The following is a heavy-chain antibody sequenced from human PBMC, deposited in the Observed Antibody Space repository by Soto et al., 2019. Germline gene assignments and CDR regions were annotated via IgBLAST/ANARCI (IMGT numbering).Heavy chain of an antibody. D-gene: IGHD2-15*01. CDR1: GDSVSSNSAA. J-gene: IGHJ6*02. V-gene: IGHV6-1*01. CDR3: ARDIGYCSGGSCFPCGMDV. Sequence: SQTLSLTCAISGDSVSSNSAAWNWIRQSPSRGLKRLGRTYYRYKWYNDYAVSVKSRITIKPDTSKNQFSLQLNSVTPEDTAVYYCARDIGYCSGGSCFPCGMDVWGQGTRVTVSS. CDR2: TYYRYKWYN.